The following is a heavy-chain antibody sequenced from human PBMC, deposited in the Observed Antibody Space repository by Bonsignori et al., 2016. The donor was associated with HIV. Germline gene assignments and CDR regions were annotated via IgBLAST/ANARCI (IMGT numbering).Heavy chain of an antibody. CDR2: ISSSSSYI. D-gene: IGHD3-22*01. V-gene: IGHV3-21*01. Sequence: GESLKISCAASGFTFSSYSMNWVRQAPGKGLEWVSSISSSSSYIYYADSVKGRFTISRDNAKNSLYLQMNSLRAEDTAVYYCARTGDYYDSSGYCDYWGQGTLVTVSS. CDR3: ARTGDYYDSSGYCDY. J-gene: IGHJ4*02. CDR1: GFTFSSYS.